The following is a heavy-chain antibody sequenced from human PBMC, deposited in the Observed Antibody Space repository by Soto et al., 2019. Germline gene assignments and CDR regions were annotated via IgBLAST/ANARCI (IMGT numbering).Heavy chain of an antibody. CDR2: IRSKAYGGTT. D-gene: IGHD3-22*01. CDR3: TRVAGLYYYDSSRGVDY. Sequence: PGGSLRLSCAASGFTFGDYAMSWVRQAPGKGLEWVGFIRSKAYGGTTEYAASVKGRFTISRDDSKSIAYLKMNSLKTEETAVYYCTRVAGLYYYDSSRGVDYWGQGNLVTV. V-gene: IGHV3-49*04. CDR1: GFTFGDYA. J-gene: IGHJ4*02.